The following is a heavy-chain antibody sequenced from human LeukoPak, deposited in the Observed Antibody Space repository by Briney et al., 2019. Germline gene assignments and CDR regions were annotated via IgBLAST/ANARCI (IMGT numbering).Heavy chain of an antibody. J-gene: IGHJ3*02. Sequence: GASVKVSCKASGYTFTNYAMHRVRQAPGQGLEWMGWINPNSGGTNYAQKFQGRVTMTRDTSISTAYMELSRLRSDDTAMYYCARDIGRTRDNAFDIWGQGTMVTVSS. V-gene: IGHV1-2*02. CDR1: GYTFTNYA. CDR2: INPNSGGT. CDR3: ARDIGRTRDNAFDI. D-gene: IGHD2-2*01.